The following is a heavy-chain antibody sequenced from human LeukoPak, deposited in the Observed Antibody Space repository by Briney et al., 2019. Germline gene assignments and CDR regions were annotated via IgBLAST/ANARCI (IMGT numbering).Heavy chain of an antibody. CDR3: ARDMVVPPYNWFDP. CDR1: GGSISSGNYY. D-gene: IGHD2-2*01. V-gene: IGHV4-61*02. CDR2: IYTSGNT. Sequence: SETLSLTCNVSGGSISSGNYYWSWIRQPAGKGLEWIGRIYTSGNTNYNPSLKSRVTISVDTSKNQFSLKLSSVTAADTAVYYCARDMVVPPYNWFDPWGQGTLVTVSS. J-gene: IGHJ5*02.